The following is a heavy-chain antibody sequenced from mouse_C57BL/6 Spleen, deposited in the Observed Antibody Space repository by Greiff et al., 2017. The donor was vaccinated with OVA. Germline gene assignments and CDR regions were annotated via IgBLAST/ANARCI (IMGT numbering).Heavy chain of an antibody. D-gene: IGHD2-1*01. CDR3: ARLGGNSFDY. J-gene: IGHJ2*01. CDR1: GFTFSSYG. CDR2: ISSGGSYT. V-gene: IGHV5-6*01. Sequence: EVKLMESGGDLVKPGGSLKLSCAASGFTFSSYGMSWVRQTPDKRLEWVATISSGGSYTYYPDSVKGRFTISRDKAKNTLYMQMSSLKSEDTAMYYCARLGGNSFDYWGQGTTLTVSS.